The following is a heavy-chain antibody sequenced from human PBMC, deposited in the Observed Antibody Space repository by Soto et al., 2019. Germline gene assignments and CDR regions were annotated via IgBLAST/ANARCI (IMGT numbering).Heavy chain of an antibody. CDR1: GYSFSSFW. V-gene: IGHV5-51*01. J-gene: IGHJ3*01. D-gene: IGHD2-21*01. Sequence: GESLKIPCNGAGYSFSSFWIGWVRQMPGKGLEWMGIIYLGDSDTKYSPSFQGQVTISADKSISTAYLQWSSLKASDTAMYYCAGLSPTGCSGGVCYSNAFAVWGQGTMVTVSS. CDR2: IYLGDSDT. CDR3: AGLSPTGCSGGVCYSNAFAV.